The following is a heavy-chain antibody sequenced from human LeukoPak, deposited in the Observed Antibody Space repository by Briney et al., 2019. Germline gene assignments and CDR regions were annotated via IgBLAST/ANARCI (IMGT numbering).Heavy chain of an antibody. Sequence: ETLSLTCTVSGGSISNYYWSWIRQPAGKGLEWIGRIYTSGTTNDNPSLKSRVTMSVDTSKNKLSLKLSSVTAADTAVYYCARDVLGWGSNWYFDLWGRGTLVTVSS. CDR1: GGSISNYY. CDR2: IYTSGTT. V-gene: IGHV4-4*07. CDR3: ARDVLGWGSNWYFDL. J-gene: IGHJ2*01. D-gene: IGHD3-16*01.